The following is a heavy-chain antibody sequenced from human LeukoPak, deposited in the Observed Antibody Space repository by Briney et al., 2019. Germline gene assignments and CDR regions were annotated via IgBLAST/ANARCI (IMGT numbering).Heavy chain of an antibody. V-gene: IGHV4-38-2*02. D-gene: IGHD6-6*01. J-gene: IGHJ4*02. Sequence: SETLSLTCTVSGYSISSGYYWGWIRQPPGKGLEWIGSIYHSGSTYYNPSLRSRVTISVDTSKNHFSLKVRSVIDADTAVYYCARGKTRTSIAPLRSRLEYYFDCWGQGSLVTVSS. CDR1: GYSISSGYY. CDR3: ARGKTRTSIAPLRSRLEYYFDC. CDR2: IYHSGST.